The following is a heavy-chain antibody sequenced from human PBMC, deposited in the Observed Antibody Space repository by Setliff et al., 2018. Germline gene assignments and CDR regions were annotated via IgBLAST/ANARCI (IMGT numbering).Heavy chain of an antibody. CDR3: ARGGRAHYFDY. V-gene: IGHV1-18*01. Sequence: ASVKVSCKASGYTFTTQGISWVRQAPGQGLEWMGWISTDDGDTNFAQKFQGRVTLTTDTSTTTAYMELSSLTFEDTAVYYCARGGRAHYFDYWGQGTLVTVSS. J-gene: IGHJ4*02. CDR1: GYTFTTQG. D-gene: IGHD1-26*01. CDR2: ISTDDGDT.